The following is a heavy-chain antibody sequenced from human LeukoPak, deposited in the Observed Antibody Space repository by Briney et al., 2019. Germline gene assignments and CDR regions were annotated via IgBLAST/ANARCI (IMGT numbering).Heavy chain of an antibody. CDR2: LNQDGSEK. D-gene: IGHD3-3*01. CDR3: ARDLVDFWSAKFAYYYYYMDV. CDR1: GFTFSSYW. V-gene: IGHV3-7*01. J-gene: IGHJ6*03. Sequence: SGGSLRLSCAASGFTFSSYWMSWVRQAPGKGLEWVANLNQDGSEKYYVDSVKGRFTISRDNAKNSLYLQMNSLRAEDTAVYYCARDLVDFWSAKFAYYYYYMDVWGKGTTVTVSS.